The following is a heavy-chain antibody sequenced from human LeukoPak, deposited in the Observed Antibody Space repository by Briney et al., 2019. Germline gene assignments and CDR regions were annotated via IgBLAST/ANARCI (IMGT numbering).Heavy chain of an antibody. CDR1: GFIFSSYG. Sequence: GGSLRLSCAASGFIFSSYGMHWVRQAPGKGLEWVALIWYDGSKSYHADSVKGRFTISRDNSKNTLFLQMNSLRAEDTAVYYCASMTSVTLDDAFDIWGQGTMVTVSS. J-gene: IGHJ3*02. CDR2: IWYDGSKS. V-gene: IGHV3-33*01. CDR3: ASMTSVTLDDAFDI. D-gene: IGHD4-17*01.